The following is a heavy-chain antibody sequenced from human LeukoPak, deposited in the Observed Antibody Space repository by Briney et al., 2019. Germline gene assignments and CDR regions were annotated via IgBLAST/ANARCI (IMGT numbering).Heavy chain of an antibody. CDR2: IYYSGST. CDR3: ARHTSMAHFDY. J-gene: IGHJ4*02. D-gene: IGHD1-1*01. Sequence: SETLSLTCNVSGDSISSYYWSWIRQPPGGGLEWIGYIYYSGSTNYNPDLMSRVIISVSTYKKQFSLLLSSVTAADTAVYYCARHTSMAHFDYWGQGTLVTVSS. CDR1: GDSISSYY. V-gene: IGHV4-59*08.